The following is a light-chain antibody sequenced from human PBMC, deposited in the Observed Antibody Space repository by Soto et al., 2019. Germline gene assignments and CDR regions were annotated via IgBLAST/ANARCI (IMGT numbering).Light chain of an antibody. CDR2: EGS. Sequence: QSVLTQPASVSGSPGQSITISCTGTSSDVGSYNLVSWYQHHPGKAPKLKIYEGSKRPSGVSNRFSGSKSGNTASLTISGLQAEDEADYFCCSYAGSNTFVFGTGTKLTVL. CDR1: SSDVGSYNL. CDR3: CSYAGSNTFV. J-gene: IGLJ1*01. V-gene: IGLV2-23*01.